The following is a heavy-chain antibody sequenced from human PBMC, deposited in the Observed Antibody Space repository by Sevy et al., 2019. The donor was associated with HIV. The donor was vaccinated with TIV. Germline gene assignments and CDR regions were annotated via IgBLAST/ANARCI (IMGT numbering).Heavy chain of an antibody. CDR2: MNPDTGNT. J-gene: IGHJ4*01. V-gene: IGHV1-8*02. Sequence: ASVKVSCKASGYTFSSYDINWMRQASGQGLEWMGWMNPDTGNTGYAKNFQGRVMMFRDTSTSTAYMDLSRLTYEDTAVYFCARGPHPSSYCDGTKCLPYYFDNWGRGTRVTVSS. CDR3: ARGPHPSSYCDGTKCLPYYFDN. CDR1: GYTFSSYD. D-gene: IGHD2-21*01.